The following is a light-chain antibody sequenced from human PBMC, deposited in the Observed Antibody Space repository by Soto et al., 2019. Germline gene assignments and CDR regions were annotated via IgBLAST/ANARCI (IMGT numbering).Light chain of an antibody. CDR1: QSVSNY. J-gene: IGKJ1*01. CDR2: DAS. V-gene: IGKV3-11*01. CDR3: QQYARSWT. Sequence: IVMTQSPATLSVSPGERATLSCRASQSVSNYLAWFQHKPGQAPRLLIYDASNRATGIPARFSGSGSGTDFTLTISRLEPEDFAVYYCQQYARSWTFGQGTKVDIK.